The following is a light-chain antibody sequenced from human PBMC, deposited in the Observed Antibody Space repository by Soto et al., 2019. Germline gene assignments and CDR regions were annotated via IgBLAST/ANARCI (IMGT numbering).Light chain of an antibody. Sequence: DIQMTQSPSSVSASVGDRVTITCRASQGISNWLAWYQQKPGKAPKLLIYPASSLQSGVPSRFSGSGSGTDFTLTITSPQPEDFAPCSRQQVNRFPWTFGQGTQVEIK. J-gene: IGKJ1*01. CDR3: QQVNRFPWT. CDR2: PAS. V-gene: IGKV1-12*01. CDR1: QGISNW.